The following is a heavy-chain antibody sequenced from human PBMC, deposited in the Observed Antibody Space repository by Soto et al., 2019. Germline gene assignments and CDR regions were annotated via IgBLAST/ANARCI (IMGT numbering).Heavy chain of an antibody. D-gene: IGHD5-18*01. CDR1: GFTFSGSA. J-gene: IGHJ4*02. CDR3: TRPLEYSYDY. CDR2: IRSKANSYAT. Sequence: PGGSLRLSCAASGFTFSGSAMHWVRQASGKGLEWVGRIRSKANSYATAYAASVKGRFTISRDDSKNTAYLQMNSLKTEDTAVYYCTRPLEYSYDYWGQGTLVTVSS. V-gene: IGHV3-73*01.